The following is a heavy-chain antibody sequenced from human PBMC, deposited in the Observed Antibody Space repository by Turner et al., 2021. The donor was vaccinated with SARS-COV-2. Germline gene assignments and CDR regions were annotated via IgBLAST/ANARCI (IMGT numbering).Heavy chain of an antibody. Sequence: EVQLVEPGGGWVQPGGSLRRSCDSSGLTFITYSMNWVSQAPGKGLEWVSYISSSSSTMFYANSVKGQFTISRDNAKNSMYLQMNSLRAEDTAVYYCAGDRDYGDYGVYYYGLDVWGQGTTVTVSS. CDR1: GLTFITYS. J-gene: IGHJ6*02. V-gene: IGHV3-48*01. CDR3: AGDRDYGDYGVYYYGLDV. D-gene: IGHD4-17*01. CDR2: ISSSSSTM.